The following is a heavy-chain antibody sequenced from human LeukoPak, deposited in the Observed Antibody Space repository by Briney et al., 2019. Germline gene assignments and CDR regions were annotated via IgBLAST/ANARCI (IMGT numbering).Heavy chain of an antibody. CDR1: GFTFSDYY. CDR2: ISGPGGST. CDR3: AKGGGYDWGTYGMDV. V-gene: IGHV3-23*01. Sequence: GGSLRLSCAASGFTFSDYYMSWIRQAPGKGLEWVSGISGPGGSTYYTDSVKGRFTISRDNSKITLYLQMNSLRVEDTAVYYCAKGGGYDWGTYGMDVWGQGTTVTVSS. J-gene: IGHJ6*02. D-gene: IGHD3-16*01.